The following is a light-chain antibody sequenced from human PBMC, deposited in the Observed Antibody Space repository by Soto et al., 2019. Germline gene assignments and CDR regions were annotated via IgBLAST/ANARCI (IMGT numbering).Light chain of an antibody. CDR2: DVS. CDR3: SSYTSSSTRV. V-gene: IGLV2-14*01. Sequence: QSALTQPASVSGSPGQSITISCTGTSSDVGGYNYVSWYQQHPGKAPKLMIYDVSNRPSGVSNRFSGSNSGNTASLTISGLQAEDEADYYRSSYTSSSTRVFGGGTKLTVL. CDR1: SSDVGGYNY. J-gene: IGLJ3*02.